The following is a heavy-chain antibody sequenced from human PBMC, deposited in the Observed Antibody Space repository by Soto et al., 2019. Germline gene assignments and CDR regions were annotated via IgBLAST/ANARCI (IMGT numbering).Heavy chain of an antibody. J-gene: IGHJ4*02. CDR1: GFTFSSYV. CDR2: ISRDGSKK. D-gene: IGHD3-16*02. Sequence: SLRLSCAASGFTFSSYVIYWVRQAPGKGLECVALISRDGSKKHYADSVKGRFTISRDYSNDTFYLQMNSLRDEDTAVFHCVASGLSFDYWGQGTLVTVSS. V-gene: IGHV3-30-3*01. CDR3: VASGLSFDY.